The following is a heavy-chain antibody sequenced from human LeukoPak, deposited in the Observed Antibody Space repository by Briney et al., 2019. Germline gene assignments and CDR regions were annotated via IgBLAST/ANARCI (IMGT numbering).Heavy chain of an antibody. V-gene: IGHV1-2*02. Sequence: VASVKVSCKASGYTFTGYYMHWVRQAPGQGLEWIGWINPNSGGTNYAQKFQGRVTMTRDTSISTAYMELSRLRSDDTAVYYCASATNYYDSSGYYYGYWGQGTLVTVSS. CDR2: INPNSGGT. D-gene: IGHD3-22*01. CDR3: ASATNYYDSSGYYYGY. J-gene: IGHJ4*02. CDR1: GYTFTGYY.